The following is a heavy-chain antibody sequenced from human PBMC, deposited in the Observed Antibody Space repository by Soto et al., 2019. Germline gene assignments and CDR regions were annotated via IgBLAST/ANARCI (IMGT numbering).Heavy chain of an antibody. D-gene: IGHD6-6*01. J-gene: IGHJ4*02. CDR3: AKRAITTLKYFDY. CDR2: IGGSGST. CDR1: EFTFITYA. Sequence: GGFLRLSCAASEFTFITYAMSWVRQAPGKGLEWVSTIGGSGSTYYADSVKGRFTVSRDNSKNTVYLQMNSLRAEDTAVYYCAKRAITTLKYFDYWGQGALVTVSS. V-gene: IGHV3-23*01.